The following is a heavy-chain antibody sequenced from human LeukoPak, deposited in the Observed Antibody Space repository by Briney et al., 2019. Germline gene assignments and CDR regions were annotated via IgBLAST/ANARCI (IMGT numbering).Heavy chain of an antibody. J-gene: IGHJ4*02. CDR1: GYTFTSYG. CDR3: ARHTRPSSGYYVVLGYFDY. CDR2: ISAYNGNT. V-gene: IGHV1-18*01. Sequence: EASVKVSCKASGYTFTSYGISWVRQAPGQGLEWMGWISAYNGNTNYAQKLQGRVTMTTDTSTSTAYMELRSLRSDDTAVYYCARHTRPSSGYYVVLGYFDYWGQGTLVTVSS. D-gene: IGHD3-22*01.